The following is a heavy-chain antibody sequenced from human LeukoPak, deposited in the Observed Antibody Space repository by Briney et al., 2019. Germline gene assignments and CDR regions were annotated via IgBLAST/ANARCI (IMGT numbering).Heavy chain of an antibody. V-gene: IGHV1-2*02. CDR3: ARDKQLDWAHYFYYYMDV. D-gene: IGHD1-1*01. CDR2: INPDSGGT. J-gene: IGHJ6*03. CDR1: GYTFTGYY. Sequence: ASVKVSCKASGYTFTGYYMHWVRQAPGQGLEWMGWINPDSGGTNYAQKFQGRVTMTRATSINTAYMELSRLRSDDTAVYYCARDKQLDWAHYFYYYMDVWGKGTTVSVSS.